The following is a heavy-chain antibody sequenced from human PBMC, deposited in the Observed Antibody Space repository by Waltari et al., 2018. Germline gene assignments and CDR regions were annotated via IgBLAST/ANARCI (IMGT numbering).Heavy chain of an antibody. CDR2: ISPILGTA. V-gene: IGHV1-69*01. J-gene: IGHJ4*02. CDR3: ARVSGKLGYSSGWKLLDY. Sequence: QVQLVQSGAEVKKPGSSVKVSCKASGGTFSSYAISWVRQAPGQGLEWMGGISPILGTANYAQKFQGRVTITADESTSTAYMELNSLRAEDTAVYYCARVSGKLGYSSGWKLLDYWGQGTLVTVSS. D-gene: IGHD6-19*01. CDR1: GGTFSSYA.